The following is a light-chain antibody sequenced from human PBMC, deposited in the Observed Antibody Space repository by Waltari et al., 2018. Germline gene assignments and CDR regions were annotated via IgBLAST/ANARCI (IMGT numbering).Light chain of an antibody. CDR3: QHHFRLPAT. CDR2: GAS. J-gene: IGKJ1*01. Sequence: DIMLTQSPVSLSLSPGERATLSCRASQSISRYLAWYQQKPGQAPRLLIYGASNRATGIPPRFSGSGSGTDFSLTISGLEPEDSAVYYCQHHFRLPATFGQGTKVEIK. CDR1: QSISRY. V-gene: IGKV3-20*01.